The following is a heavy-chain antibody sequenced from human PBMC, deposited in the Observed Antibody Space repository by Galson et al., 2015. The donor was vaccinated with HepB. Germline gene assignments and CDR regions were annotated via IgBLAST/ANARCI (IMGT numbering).Heavy chain of an antibody. J-gene: IGHJ4*02. D-gene: IGHD4-17*01. Sequence: SVKVSCKVSGHTHTDLSIHWVRQAPGKGLEWMGYFDPDDDETLYAQKFQGRVTLTEDTSTDTAYMELSSLKSEDTAIYYCATDSMANGDYLVDSWGQGTLVSVSS. CDR2: FDPDDDET. V-gene: IGHV1-24*01. CDR1: GHTHTDLS. CDR3: ATDSMANGDYLVDS.